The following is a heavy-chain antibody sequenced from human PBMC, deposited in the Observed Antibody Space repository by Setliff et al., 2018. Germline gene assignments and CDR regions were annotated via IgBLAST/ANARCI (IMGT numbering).Heavy chain of an antibody. Sequence: PSETLSLTCNVSGGSISTSNYHWGWVRQPPGQGLEWIANIYFNGDTVKQPFLKSRVTISIDTSKNQLSLKLSTVTAADTAVYYCRFWSGYYKNDYWGQGTLVTVSS. CDR2: IYFNGDT. D-gene: IGHD3-3*01. CDR3: RFWSGYYKNDY. V-gene: IGHV4-39*01. CDR1: GGSISTSNYH. J-gene: IGHJ4*02.